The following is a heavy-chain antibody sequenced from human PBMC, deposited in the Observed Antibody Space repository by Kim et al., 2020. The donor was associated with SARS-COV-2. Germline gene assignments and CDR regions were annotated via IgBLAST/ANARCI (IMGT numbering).Heavy chain of an antibody. J-gene: IGHJ2*01. D-gene: IGHD4-17*01. CDR3: ARGSGDYPNWYFDL. Sequence: AQKFQGRVTITADEATSTAYMELSSLRSEDTAVYYCARGSGDYPNWYFDLWGRGTLVTVSS. V-gene: IGHV1-69*01.